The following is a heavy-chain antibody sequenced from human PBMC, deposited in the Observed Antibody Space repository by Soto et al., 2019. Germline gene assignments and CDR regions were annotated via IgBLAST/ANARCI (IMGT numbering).Heavy chain of an antibody. CDR1: GDTLASFG. D-gene: IGHD3-10*01. CDR3: ARDQESITDRILQY. Sequence: ASVKVSCKASGDTLASFGFSWVRQAPGQGLEWLGWISAYNGNTHYAQKVRDRVTLTTDTSTNTAYMELRSLTSDDTAVYYCARDQESITDRILQYWGQGTRVTVSS. CDR2: ISAYNGNT. V-gene: IGHV1-18*01. J-gene: IGHJ4*02.